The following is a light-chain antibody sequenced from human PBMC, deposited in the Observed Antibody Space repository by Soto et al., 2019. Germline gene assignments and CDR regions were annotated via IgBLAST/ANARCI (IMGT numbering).Light chain of an antibody. Sequence: ESVLTQSPGTLSLSPGERATLSCRTSQSVTSSYLAWYQQKPGQAPRLLIYGGTNRATGIPDRFSGSGSGTDFTLIISRLEPEDFAVYYCQQYGYSSTFGQGTKLEI. CDR3: QQYGYSST. CDR2: GGT. CDR1: QSVTSSY. J-gene: IGKJ2*02. V-gene: IGKV3-20*01.